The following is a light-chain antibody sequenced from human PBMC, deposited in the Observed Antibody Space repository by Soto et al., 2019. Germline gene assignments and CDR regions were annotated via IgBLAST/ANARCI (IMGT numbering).Light chain of an antibody. Sequence: QSALKQPPSVSGAPGQRVTISCTGSSSNIGAGYEVHWYQHLPGKAPKLLIYGNTNRPSGVPDRFSGSKSGTSASLAITGLQAEDEADYYCQSYDSSLSASYVFGGGTKVTVL. CDR2: GNT. V-gene: IGLV1-40*01. CDR1: SSNIGAGYE. J-gene: IGLJ1*01. CDR3: QSYDSSLSASYV.